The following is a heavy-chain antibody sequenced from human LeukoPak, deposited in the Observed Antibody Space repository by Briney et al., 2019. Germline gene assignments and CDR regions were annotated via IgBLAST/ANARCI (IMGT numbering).Heavy chain of an antibody. CDR1: GSIFTSYL. CDR2: IYPGDSDT. D-gene: IGHD6-13*01. Sequence: GGSLKISCQGSGSIFTSYLIGWVRQVPGKGLEWMGMIYPGDSDTIYSPSFQGQVTISADKSISTAYLQWSSLKASDTAMYYCARTGGSSSWYYFDYWGQGTLVTVSS. J-gene: IGHJ4*02. V-gene: IGHV5-51*01. CDR3: ARTGGSSSWYYFDY.